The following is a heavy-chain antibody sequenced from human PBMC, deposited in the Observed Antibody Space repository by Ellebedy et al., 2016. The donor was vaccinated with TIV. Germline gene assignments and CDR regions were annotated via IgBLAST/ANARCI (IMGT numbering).Heavy chain of an antibody. J-gene: IGHJ3*02. D-gene: IGHD3-22*01. Sequence: SETLSLTXTVSGASISSSYWSSIRQPPGKALEWVAFIYHTGNTNYNPSLKSRVTTSVDTSKNQFSLKLSSVTAADTAVYYCARGYYDSRGYSNPFDIWGQGTMVTVSS. CDR3: ARGYYDSRGYSNPFDI. CDR1: GASISSSY. CDR2: IYHTGNT. V-gene: IGHV4-59*01.